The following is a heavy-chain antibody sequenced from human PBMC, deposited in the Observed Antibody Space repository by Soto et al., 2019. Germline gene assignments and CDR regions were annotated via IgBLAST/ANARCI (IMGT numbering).Heavy chain of an antibody. D-gene: IGHD6-19*01. V-gene: IGHV3-30-3*01. CDR3: AREGRAVAGIFDY. Sequence: QVQLVESGGGVVQPGRSLRLSCAASGFTFSSYAMHWVRQAPGKGLEWVAVISYDGSNKYYADSVKGRFTISRDNSKNTLYLQMNSLRAEDTAVYYRAREGRAVAGIFDYWGQGTLVTVSS. CDR2: ISYDGSNK. CDR1: GFTFSSYA. J-gene: IGHJ4*02.